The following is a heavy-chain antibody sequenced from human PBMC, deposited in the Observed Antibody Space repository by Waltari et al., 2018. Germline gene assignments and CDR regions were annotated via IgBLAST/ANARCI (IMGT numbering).Heavy chain of an antibody. D-gene: IGHD1-26*01. CDR1: GGSITTSDW. V-gene: IGHV4-4*02. CDR2: IFHGGTT. Sequence: QVQLQESGPGLVKPSGTLSRTCAVSGGSITTSDWGSWVRQPPGKGLEWIGEIFHGGTTNSHPSLKSRVTRSLHKSRNQFSLNLSSVTAADTAVYFCAREAWEQPTQGYDLWGQGTLVTVSS. J-gene: IGHJ5*02. CDR3: AREAWEQPTQGYDL.